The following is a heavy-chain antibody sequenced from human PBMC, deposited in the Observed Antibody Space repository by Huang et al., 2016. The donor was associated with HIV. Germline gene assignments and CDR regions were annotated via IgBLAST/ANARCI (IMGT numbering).Heavy chain of an antibody. J-gene: IGHJ3*02. D-gene: IGHD3-10*01. CDR3: ARFGSYYYGSGSYLDAFDI. CDR1: GFTFSTYN. V-gene: IGHV3-48*01. Sequence: EVQLMESGGGLVQPGGSLRLSCAASGFTFSTYNMNWVRQAAGKGLEWVSYITSSIGSIYYADSVKGRFTNSRYNAKNSLYLQMNSVRAEDTAVYYCARFGSYYYGSGSYLDAFDIWGQGTMVTVSS. CDR2: ITSSIGSI.